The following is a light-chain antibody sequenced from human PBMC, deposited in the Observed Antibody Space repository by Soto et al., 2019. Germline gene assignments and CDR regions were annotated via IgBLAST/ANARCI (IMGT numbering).Light chain of an antibody. J-gene: IGKJ3*01. V-gene: IGKV1-39*01. CDR2: ATS. Sequence: DIQMTQSPSSLSASVGDSVSITCRTSQSVSRYVNWYQQKAGTAPKLLISATSKLQSGVPSRFSGSGSGTDCTLSISSLQPEDVATYYWQQSYGIPPFTFGPGTRVDI. CDR1: QSVSRY. CDR3: QQSYGIPPFT.